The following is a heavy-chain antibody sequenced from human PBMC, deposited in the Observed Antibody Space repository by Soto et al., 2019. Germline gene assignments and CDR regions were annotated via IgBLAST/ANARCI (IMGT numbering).Heavy chain of an antibody. CDR1: GYTFTSYG. Sequence: QVQLVQSGAEVKKPGASVKVSCKASGYTFTSYGISWVRQAPGQGLEWMGWITVYNGNTIYAQKLQGRVTMTTDTSTSTAYMELRSLRSDDTAVYYCARDTMIFGEVHFDYWGQGTLVTVSS. CDR3: ARDTMIFGEVHFDY. CDR2: ITVYNGNT. D-gene: IGHD3-3*01. J-gene: IGHJ4*02. V-gene: IGHV1-18*04.